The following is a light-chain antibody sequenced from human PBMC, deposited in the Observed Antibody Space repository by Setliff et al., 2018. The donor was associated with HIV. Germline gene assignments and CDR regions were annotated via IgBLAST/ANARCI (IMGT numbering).Light chain of an antibody. CDR2: EVS. Sequence: QSALTQPPSASGSPGKSVTISCTGTSSDVGGYNYVSWYQQHPGKAPKLMIYEVSKRPSGVPDRFSGSKSGNTASLTVSGLQAEDEADYYCSSYAITNTLPFGTGTKGTVL. V-gene: IGLV2-8*01. CDR1: SSDVGGYNY. CDR3: SSYAITNTLP. J-gene: IGLJ1*01.